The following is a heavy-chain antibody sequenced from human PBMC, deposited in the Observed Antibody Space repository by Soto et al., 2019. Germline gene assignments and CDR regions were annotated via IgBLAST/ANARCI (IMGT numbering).Heavy chain of an antibody. J-gene: IGHJ6*02. V-gene: IGHV3-74*02. CDR2: MNEDGGTR. D-gene: IGHD3-10*01. CDR1: GFTFSSYW. Sequence: EVQLVESGGGLVRPVGSLRLSCEASGFTFSSYWMHWVRQAPGKGLVWVSRMNEDGGTRDYADSVKGRFTISRDNAKNTLYLQMNSLRVEDTAVYYCASDLSGRADVWGQGTTVTVSS. CDR3: ASDLSGRADV.